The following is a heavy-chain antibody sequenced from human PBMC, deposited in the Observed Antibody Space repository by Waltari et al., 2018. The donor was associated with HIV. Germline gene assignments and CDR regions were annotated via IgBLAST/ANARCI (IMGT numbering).Heavy chain of an antibody. CDR3: AKDPDYYYDSSGYYLI. Sequence: EVQLLESGGGLVQPGGSLRLSCAASGFTFSSYAMSWVRQAPGKGLEWVSAISGRGGSTYYADSGKGRFTISRDNSKNTLYLQMNSLRAEDTAVYYCAKDPDYYYDSSGYYLIWGQGTMVTVSS. CDR1: GFTFSSYA. CDR2: ISGRGGST. J-gene: IGHJ3*02. D-gene: IGHD3-22*01. V-gene: IGHV3-23*01.